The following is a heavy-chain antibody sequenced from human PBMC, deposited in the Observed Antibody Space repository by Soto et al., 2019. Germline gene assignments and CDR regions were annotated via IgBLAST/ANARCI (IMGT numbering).Heavy chain of an antibody. CDR2: ISGYNGDT. CDR1: GYTFTSYG. D-gene: IGHD1-26*01. J-gene: IGHJ4*02. V-gene: IGHV1-18*01. Sequence: QVQLVQSGPEVKEPGASVKVSCKASGYTFTSYGITWVRQGPGQGLEWVGWISGYNGDTNYAQKVQGRISVTTDTSTSTVYLEVRSVRSADTAVYYGAREVGAWFDFWGQGTLVTVSS. CDR3: AREVGAWFDF.